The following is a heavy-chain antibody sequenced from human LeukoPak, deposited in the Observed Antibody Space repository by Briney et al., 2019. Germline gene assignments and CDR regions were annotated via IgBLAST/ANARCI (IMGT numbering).Heavy chain of an antibody. CDR3: AKEGPGGRGVITMPSFDY. V-gene: IGHV3-30*02. CDR1: GFTFSNYV. Sequence: GGSLRLSCAASGFTFSNYVIHWVRQAPGKGLEWVAFIRYDGSNKYYADSVKGRFTISRDNSKNTLYLQMNSLRAEDTAVYYCAKEGPGGRGVITMPSFDYWGQGTLVTVSS. D-gene: IGHD3-10*01. CDR2: IRYDGSNK. J-gene: IGHJ4*02.